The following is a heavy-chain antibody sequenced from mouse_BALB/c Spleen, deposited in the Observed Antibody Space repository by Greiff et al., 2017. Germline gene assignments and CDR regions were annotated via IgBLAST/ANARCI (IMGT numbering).Heavy chain of an antibody. V-gene: IGHV5-6-2*01. CDR2: INSNGGST. CDR1: GFTFSSYY. J-gene: IGHJ1*01. Sequence: EVHLVESGGGLVKLGGSLKLSCAASGFTFSSYYMSWVRQTPEKRLELVAAINSNGGSTYYPDTVKGRFTISRDNAKNTLYLQMSSLKSEDTALYYCARQGTTKYFDVWGAGTTVTVSS. CDR3: ARQGTTKYFDV. D-gene: IGHD1-1*01.